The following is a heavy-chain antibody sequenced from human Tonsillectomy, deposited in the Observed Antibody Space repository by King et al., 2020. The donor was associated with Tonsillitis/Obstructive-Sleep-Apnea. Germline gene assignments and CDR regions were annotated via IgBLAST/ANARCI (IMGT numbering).Heavy chain of an antibody. CDR3: ARRITMVRGDPIYYFDY. CDR1: GYSFTSYW. Sequence: VQLVESGAEVKKPGESLKISCKGSGYSFTSYWIGWVRQMPGKGLEWMGIIYPGDSDTRYSPSFQGQVTISADKSISTAYLQWSSLKASDTAMYYCARRITMVRGDPIYYFDYWGQGTLVTVSS. CDR2: IYPGDSDT. D-gene: IGHD3-10*01. J-gene: IGHJ4*02. V-gene: IGHV5-51*01.